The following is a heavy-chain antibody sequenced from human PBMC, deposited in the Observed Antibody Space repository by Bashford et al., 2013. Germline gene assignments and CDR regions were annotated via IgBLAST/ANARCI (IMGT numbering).Heavy chain of an antibody. D-gene: IGHD1-26*01. CDR3: ARDPLGASYFPYWYFDL. CDR1: GYTFNNYG. CDR2: ISAYSGHT. V-gene: IGHV1-18*01. J-gene: IGHJ2*01. Sequence: ASVKVSCKASGYTFNNYGISWVRQAPGQGLEWMGWISAYSGHTNYAQRLQGRVTMTTETSTNTAYMELRNLRSDDTAIYYCARDPLGASYFPYWYFDLWGRGTLVTVSS.